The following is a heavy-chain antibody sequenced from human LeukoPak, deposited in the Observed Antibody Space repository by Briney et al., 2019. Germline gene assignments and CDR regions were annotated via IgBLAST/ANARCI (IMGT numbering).Heavy chain of an antibody. J-gene: IGHJ6*03. CDR2: IYHSGNT. D-gene: IGHD6-13*01. CDR1: GGSISSSNW. V-gene: IGHV4-4*02. CDR3: ASSSSPTSYYYMDV. Sequence: PSGTLSLTCVVSGGSISSSNWWSWVRQPPGKGLEWIGQIYHSGNTNYSPSLKNRVTISVDKSKNQFSLKLSSVTAADTAVYYCASSSSPTSYYYMDVWGKGTTVTVSS.